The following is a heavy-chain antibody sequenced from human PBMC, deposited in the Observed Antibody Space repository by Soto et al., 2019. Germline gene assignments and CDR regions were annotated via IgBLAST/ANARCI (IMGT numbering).Heavy chain of an antibody. V-gene: IGHV4-30-4*01. CDR3: ARGLSGDKVDS. D-gene: IGHD1-1*01. Sequence: SETLSLTCTIAGGSISSGDYYWSWIRQPPGKGLEWIGHIYDSGSTYNNTSLNSRVTISIDPSENHFSLNLRSVTAADTAVYYCARGLSGDKVDSWGQGTLVTVS. J-gene: IGHJ4*02. CDR1: GGSISSGDYY. CDR2: IYDSGST.